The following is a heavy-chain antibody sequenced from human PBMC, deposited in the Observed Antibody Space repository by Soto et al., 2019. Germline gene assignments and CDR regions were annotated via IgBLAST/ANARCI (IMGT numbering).Heavy chain of an antibody. CDR3: ARPHRQIRGVINWFDP. Sequence: ASVKVSCKASGYTFTSYDINWVRQATGQGLEWMGWMNPNSGNTGYAQKFQGRVTMTRNTSISTAYMELGSLRSEDTAVYYCARPHRQIRGVINWFDPWGQGTLVTVSS. CDR2: MNPNSGNT. CDR1: GYTFTSYD. V-gene: IGHV1-8*01. D-gene: IGHD3-10*01. J-gene: IGHJ5*02.